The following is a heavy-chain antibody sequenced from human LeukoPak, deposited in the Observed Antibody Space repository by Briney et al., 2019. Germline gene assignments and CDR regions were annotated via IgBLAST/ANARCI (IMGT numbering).Heavy chain of an antibody. CDR1: GGSFSSYY. CDR2: IYYSGST. J-gene: IGHJ4*02. V-gene: IGHV4-39*01. D-gene: IGHD3-22*01. CDR3: ARLGTNYYDSSGYFDY. Sequence: SETLSLTCAVYGGSFSSYYWGWIRQPPGKGLEWIGSIYYSGSTYYNPSLKSRVTISVDTSKNQFSLKLSSVTAADTAVYCCARLGTNYYDSSGYFDYWGQGTLVTVSS.